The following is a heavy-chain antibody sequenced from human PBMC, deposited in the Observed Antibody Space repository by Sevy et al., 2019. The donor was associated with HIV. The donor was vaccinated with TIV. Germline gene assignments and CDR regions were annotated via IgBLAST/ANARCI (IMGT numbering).Heavy chain of an antibody. Sequence: SETLSLTCTVFGGSISAYYWSWIRQPPGKGLEWIGYIYYSGSTNYNPSLKSRVTISVDTSKNQFSLKLSSVTAADTAVYYCASDMLGYCSSTSCYAEGYFDYWGQGTLVTVSS. J-gene: IGHJ4*02. D-gene: IGHD2-2*01. CDR3: ASDMLGYCSSTSCYAEGYFDY. CDR1: GGSISAYY. CDR2: IYYSGST. V-gene: IGHV4-59*01.